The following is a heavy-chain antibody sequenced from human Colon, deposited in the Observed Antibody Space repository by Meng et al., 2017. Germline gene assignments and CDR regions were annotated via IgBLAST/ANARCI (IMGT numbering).Heavy chain of an antibody. CDR2: IDHRGDP. J-gene: IGHJ4*02. D-gene: IGHD4-23*01. Sequence: QLQLLESGPGLVKPSGPLSLPCAVSGGSITTNSYWSWVRQSPEKGLEWIGQIDHRGDPYYNPSLKSRVTMSVDRSKSQVSLQLTSVTAADTAVYYCARHGGYYQDYWGQGTLVTVSS. CDR3: ARHGGYYQDY. CDR1: GGSITTNSY. V-gene: IGHV4-4*02.